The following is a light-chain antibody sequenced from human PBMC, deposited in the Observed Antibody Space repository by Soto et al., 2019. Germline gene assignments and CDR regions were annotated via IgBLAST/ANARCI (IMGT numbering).Light chain of an antibody. CDR1: QSISKY. J-gene: IGKJ2*01. CDR3: QQSYSTPPDT. V-gene: IGKV1-39*01. CDR2: AAS. Sequence: DIQMTQSPSSLSASVGDRVTITCRASQSISKYLNWYQQKPGQAPNLLIYAASTLQSGVPSRFSGSGSGTDFTLTISSLQPEDFATDYCQQSYSTPPDTFGQWTKLEIK.